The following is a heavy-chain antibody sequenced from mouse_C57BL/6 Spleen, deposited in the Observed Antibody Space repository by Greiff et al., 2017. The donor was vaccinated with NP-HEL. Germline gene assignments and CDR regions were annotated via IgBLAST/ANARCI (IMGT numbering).Heavy chain of an antibody. J-gene: IGHJ3*01. CDR1: GYTFTSYW. V-gene: IGHV1-55*01. CDR3: ARDYYYSCFAY. D-gene: IGHD2-4*01. Sequence: VQLQQSGAELVKPGASVKMSCKASGYTFTSYWITWVKQRPGQGLEWIGDIYPGSGSTNYNEKIKSKATLTVDTSSSTAYMQLSSLTSEDSVVYYCARDYYYSCFAYWGQGTLVTVSA. CDR2: IYPGSGST.